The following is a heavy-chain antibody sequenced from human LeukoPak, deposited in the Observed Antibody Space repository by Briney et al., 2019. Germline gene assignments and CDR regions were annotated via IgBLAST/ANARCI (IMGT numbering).Heavy chain of an antibody. J-gene: IGHJ6*02. D-gene: IGHD1-14*01. CDR3: AHSTPHYYYYGMDV. V-gene: IGHV2-5*02. CDR2: IYWDDDK. CDR1: GFSLSANGVG. Sequence: SGPTLLKPTQTLTLTCTFSGFSLSANGVGVGWIRQPPGKALEWLALIYWDDDKRYSPSLKSRLTITKDTSKNQVVLTMTNMDPVDTATYYCAHSTPHYYYYGMDVWGQGTTVTVSS.